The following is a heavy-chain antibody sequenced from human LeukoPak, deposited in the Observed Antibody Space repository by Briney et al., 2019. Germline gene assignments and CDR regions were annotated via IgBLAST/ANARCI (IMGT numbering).Heavy chain of an antibody. Sequence: GGSLRLSCAASGFTFSSYSMNWVRQAPGKGLEWVSSISSSSYIYYADSVKGRFTISRDNAKNSLYLQMNSLRAEDTAVYYCARDRSYDYSFLYYYYGMDVWGQGTTVTVSS. V-gene: IGHV3-21*01. D-gene: IGHD5-12*01. J-gene: IGHJ6*02. CDR1: GFTFSSYS. CDR2: ISSSSYI. CDR3: ARDRSYDYSFLYYYYGMDV.